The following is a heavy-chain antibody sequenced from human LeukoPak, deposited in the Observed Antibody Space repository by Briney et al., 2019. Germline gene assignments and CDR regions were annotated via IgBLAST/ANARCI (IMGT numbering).Heavy chain of an antibody. CDR3: AKSPPVRVSRGSGSGIDY. CDR2: ISGSGGST. CDR1: GFTFSSYA. Sequence: PGGSLRLSCAASGFTFSSYAMSWVRQAPGKGLEWVSAISGSGGSTYCADSVKGRFTISRDNSKNTLYLQMNSLRAEDTAVYYCAKSPPVRVSRGSGSGIDYWGQGTLVTVSS. J-gene: IGHJ4*02. D-gene: IGHD3-10*01. V-gene: IGHV3-23*01.